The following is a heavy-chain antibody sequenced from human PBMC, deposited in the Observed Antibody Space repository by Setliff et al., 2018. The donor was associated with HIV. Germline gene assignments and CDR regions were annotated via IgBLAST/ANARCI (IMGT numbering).Heavy chain of an antibody. D-gene: IGHD5-18*01. Sequence: PGGSLRLSCVASRFTFNDYWMSWVRQAPGKGLEWVANIDRDGNEKNYVDSVKGRFTISRDNTKNSLYLQMDSLRAEDTTVYYCARKLQPGYGMDVWGQGTTVTVSS. CDR1: RFTFNDYW. CDR3: ARKLQPGYGMDV. CDR2: IDRDGNEK. J-gene: IGHJ6*02. V-gene: IGHV3-7*01.